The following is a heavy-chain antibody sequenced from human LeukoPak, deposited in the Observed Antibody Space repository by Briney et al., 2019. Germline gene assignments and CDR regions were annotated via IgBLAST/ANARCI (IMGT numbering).Heavy chain of an antibody. CDR1: GYTFTGYY. CDR2: INPNSGGT. CDR3: ASHISSSGYIDY. J-gene: IGHJ4*02. D-gene: IGHD3-22*01. Sequence: ASVKVSCKASGYTFTGYYMHWVRQAPGQGLEWMGRINPNSGGTNYAQKFQGRVTMTRDTSISTAYMELSRLRSDDTAVYYCASHISSSGYIDYWGQGTLVTVSS. V-gene: IGHV1-2*06.